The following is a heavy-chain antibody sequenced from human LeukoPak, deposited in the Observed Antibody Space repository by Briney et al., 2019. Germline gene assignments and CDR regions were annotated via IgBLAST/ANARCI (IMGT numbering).Heavy chain of an antibody. CDR2: ISSSSSYI. Sequence: GGYLRLSCAASGFTFSSYSMNWVRQAPGNGLEWVSSISSSSSYIYYADSVKGRFTISRDNAKNSLYLQMNSLRAEDTAVYYCARDGVAEGGDDYWGQGTLVTVSS. CDR3: ARDGVAEGGDDY. J-gene: IGHJ4*02. V-gene: IGHV3-21*01. D-gene: IGHD3-16*01. CDR1: GFTFSSYS.